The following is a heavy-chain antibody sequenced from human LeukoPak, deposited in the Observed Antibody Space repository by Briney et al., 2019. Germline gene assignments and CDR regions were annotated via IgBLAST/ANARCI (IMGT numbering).Heavy chain of an antibody. V-gene: IGHV4-59*01. Sequence: SETLSLTCTVSGGSISSYYWSWIRQPPGKGLEWIGYIYYSGSTNYNPSLKSRVTISVDTSENQFSLKLSSVTAADTAVYYCARAMAGLIDYWGQGTLVTVSS. D-gene: IGHD6-19*01. CDR1: GGSISSYY. CDR2: IYYSGST. CDR3: ARAMAGLIDY. J-gene: IGHJ4*02.